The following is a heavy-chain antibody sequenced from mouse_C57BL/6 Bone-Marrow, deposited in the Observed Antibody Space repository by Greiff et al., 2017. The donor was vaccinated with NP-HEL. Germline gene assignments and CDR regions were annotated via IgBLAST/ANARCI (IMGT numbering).Heavy chain of an antibody. J-gene: IGHJ2*01. CDR1: GYTFTDYY. CDR3: ARERYYFDY. CDR2: INPYNGGT. Sequence: VQLKESGPVLVKPGASVKMSCKASGYTFTDYYMNWVKQSHGKSLEWIGVINPYNGGTSYNQKFKGKATLTVDKSSSTAYMELNSLTSEDSAVYYCARERYYFDYWGQGTTLTVSS. V-gene: IGHV1-19*01.